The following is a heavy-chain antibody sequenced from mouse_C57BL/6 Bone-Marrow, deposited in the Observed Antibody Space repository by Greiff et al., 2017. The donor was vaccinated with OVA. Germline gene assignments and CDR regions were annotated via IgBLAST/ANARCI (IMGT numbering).Heavy chain of an antibody. CDR1: GYTFTSYW. J-gene: IGHJ1*03. CDR3: AIITTVVATNFDV. Sequence: VQLQQPGAELVRPGTSVKLSCKASGYTFTSYWKHWVKQRPGQGLEWIGVIDPSDSYTNYNQKFKGKATLTVDTSSSTAYMQLSSLTSEDSAVYYCAIITTVVATNFDVWGTGTTVTVSS. CDR2: IDPSDSYT. D-gene: IGHD1-1*01. V-gene: IGHV1-59*01.